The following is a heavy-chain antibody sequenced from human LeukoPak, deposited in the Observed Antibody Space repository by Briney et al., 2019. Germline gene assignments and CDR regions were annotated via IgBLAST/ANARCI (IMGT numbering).Heavy chain of an antibody. CDR1: GGSFSGYY. CDR3: ARGPESWGFGDFDY. D-gene: IGHD3-10*01. J-gene: IGHJ4*02. CDR2: INHSGST. V-gene: IGHV4-34*01. Sequence: SETLSLTCAVYGGSFSGYYWSWIRQPPGKGLEWIGEINHSGSTNYNPSLKSRVTISVDTSKNQFSLKLSSVTAADTAVYYCARGPESWGFGDFDYWGQGTLVTVSS.